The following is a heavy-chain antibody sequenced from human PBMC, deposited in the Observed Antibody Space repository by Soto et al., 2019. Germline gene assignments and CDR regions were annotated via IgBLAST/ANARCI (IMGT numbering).Heavy chain of an antibody. CDR3: ARVLVVVPAAMTGYSSSSPFDY. J-gene: IGHJ4*02. V-gene: IGHV4-61*01. Sequence: SETLSLTCTVFGGSVISGSCYWSWIRQPPGKELEWIGYIYYSGSTNYNPSLKSRVTISVDTSKNQFSLKLSSVTAADTAVYYCARVLVVVPAAMTGYSSSSPFDYWGQGTLVTVSS. D-gene: IGHD2-2*01. CDR2: IYYSGST. CDR1: GGSVISGSCY.